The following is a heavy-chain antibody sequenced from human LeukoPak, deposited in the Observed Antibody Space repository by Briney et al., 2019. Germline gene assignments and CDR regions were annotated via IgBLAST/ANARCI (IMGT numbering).Heavy chain of an antibody. Sequence: ASVKVSCKASGYTFTSYGISWVRQAPGQGLEWMGAINPSGGSTSYAQKFQGRVTMTRDTSTSTVYMELSSLRSEDTAVYYCASKRRYCSGGSCPRGIDYWGQGTLVTVSS. CDR2: INPSGGST. V-gene: IGHV1-46*01. D-gene: IGHD2-15*01. CDR3: ASKRRYCSGGSCPRGIDY. CDR1: GYTFTSYG. J-gene: IGHJ4*02.